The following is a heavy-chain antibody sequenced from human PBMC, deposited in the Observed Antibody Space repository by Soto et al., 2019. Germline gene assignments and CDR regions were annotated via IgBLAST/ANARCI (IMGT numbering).Heavy chain of an antibody. Sequence: PGGSLRLSCAASGFTFSTYAMSWVRQAPRKGLEWVSSISGSGGSTYYADSVKGRFTISRDNSKNTLYLQMNSLRAEDTAVYYCAKVMGCSTTSCYTGGYFDYWGQGTLVTVSS. CDR3: AKVMGCSTTSCYTGGYFDY. J-gene: IGHJ4*02. CDR1: GFTFSTYA. CDR2: ISGSGGST. V-gene: IGHV3-23*01. D-gene: IGHD2-2*02.